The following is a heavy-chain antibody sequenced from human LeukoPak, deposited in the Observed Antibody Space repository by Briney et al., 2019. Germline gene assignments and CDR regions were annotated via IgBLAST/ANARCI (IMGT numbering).Heavy chain of an antibody. CDR3: TRGDRYYYESSDDYYYFAC. CDR1: EFTLGDMA. J-gene: IGHJ4*02. D-gene: IGHD3-22*01. Sequence: GGSLRLSCTASEFTLGDMALTWFGKAPGKGREGLIYIRRKASGERTEYAASVKGRFTISRDDSKSIAYLQMNSLKTEDTAVYYCTRGDRYYYESSDDYYYFACWSQGTLVTVSS. V-gene: IGHV3-49*03. CDR2: IRRKASGERT.